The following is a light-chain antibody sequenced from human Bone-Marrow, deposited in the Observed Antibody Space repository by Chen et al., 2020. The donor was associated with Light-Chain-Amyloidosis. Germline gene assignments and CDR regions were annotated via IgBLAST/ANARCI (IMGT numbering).Light chain of an antibody. CDR2: DDS. J-gene: IGLJ3*02. V-gene: IGLV3-21*02. Sequence: SYVLTQPSSVSLAPGQTATIACGGNNTGSTSVHWYQQTPGQAPLLVVYDDSDRPSRIPERLSGANSGKTATLTISRVEAGDEADYYCQVWGRSSDRPVFGRGTKLTVL. CDR1: NTGSTS. CDR3: QVWGRSSDRPV.